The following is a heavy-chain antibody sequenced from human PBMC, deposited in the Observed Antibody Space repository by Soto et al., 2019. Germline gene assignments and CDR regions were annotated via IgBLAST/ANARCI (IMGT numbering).Heavy chain of an antibody. D-gene: IGHD6-6*01. CDR2: ISSSSSTI. Sequence: GGSLRLSCAASGFTFSSYSMNWVRQAPGKGMEWVSYISSSSSTIYYADSVKGRFTISRDNAKNSLYLQMNSLRAEDTAVYYCARASHSNSSPPTIDAIXIWGQGTMVXVSS. V-gene: IGHV3-48*01. J-gene: IGHJ3*02. CDR1: GFTFSSYS. CDR3: ARASHSNSSPPTIDAIXI.